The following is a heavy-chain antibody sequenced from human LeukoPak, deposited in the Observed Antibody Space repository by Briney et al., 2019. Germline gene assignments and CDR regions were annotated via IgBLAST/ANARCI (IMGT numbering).Heavy chain of an antibody. CDR1: GFTFSSYA. V-gene: IGHV3-23*01. CDR3: AKTTIGYSSGRYPGWPVDY. J-gene: IGHJ4*02. CDR2: ISGSGGST. D-gene: IGHD6-19*01. Sequence: GGSLRLSCAASGFTFSSYAMSWVRQAPGKGLERVSAISGSGGSTYYADSVKGRFTISRDNSKNTVYLQMNSLRAEDTAVYYCAKTTIGYSSGRYPGWPVDYWGQGTLVTVSS.